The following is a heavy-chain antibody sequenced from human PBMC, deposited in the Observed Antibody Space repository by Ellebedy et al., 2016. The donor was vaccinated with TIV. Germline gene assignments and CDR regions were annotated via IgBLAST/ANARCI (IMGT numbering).Heavy chain of an antibody. J-gene: IGHJ2*01. D-gene: IGHD3-10*02. CDR2: IYTDDTT. CDR3: ARASFYDVDLSGWYFDL. Sequence: GESLKISCAASKFTVTHNYMNWVRQAPGKGPEWVSGIYTDDTTYYADSVKGRFTISRDNSKNTLYLQMNSLRTEDTAVYYCARASFYDVDLSGWYFDLWGRGTLITVSS. V-gene: IGHV3-66*01. CDR1: KFTVTHNY.